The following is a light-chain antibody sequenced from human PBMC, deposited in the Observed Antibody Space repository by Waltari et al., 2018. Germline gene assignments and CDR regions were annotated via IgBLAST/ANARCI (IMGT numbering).Light chain of an antibody. Sequence: QSVLTQPPPVSGALGQRVTISCPGADSNIGAGYDVQWYRQLPGTAPKLLIHGNDNRPSGVPERISGSKSGTSASLAITGLQADDEADYYCQSYDTSQSVVFGGGTKLTVL. CDR2: GND. V-gene: IGLV1-40*01. CDR1: DSNIGAGYD. CDR3: QSYDTSQSVV. J-gene: IGLJ3*02.